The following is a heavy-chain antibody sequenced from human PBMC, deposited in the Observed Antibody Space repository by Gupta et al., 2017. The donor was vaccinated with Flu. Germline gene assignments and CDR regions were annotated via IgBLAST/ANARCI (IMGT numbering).Heavy chain of an antibody. CDR3: ARGPSGRIAARPGVSRFDP. Sequence: GLEWMGWINPNSGGTNYAQKFQGRVTMTRDTSISTAYMELSRLRSDDTAVYYCARGPSGRIAARPGVSRFDPWGQGTLVTVSS. J-gene: IGHJ5*02. CDR2: INPNSGGT. D-gene: IGHD6-6*01. V-gene: IGHV1-2*02.